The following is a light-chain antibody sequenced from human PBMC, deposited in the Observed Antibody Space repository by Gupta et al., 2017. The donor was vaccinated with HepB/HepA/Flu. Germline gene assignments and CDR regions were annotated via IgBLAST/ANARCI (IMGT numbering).Light chain of an antibody. V-gene: IGKV1-12*01. CDR3: QQANSFPRT. J-gene: IGKJ4*01. CDR1: QTISNW. Sequence: DIQMTQSPSSVSASVGDRVTITCRASQTISNWLAWYQQKPGKAPNLLISGASSLQSGVPSRFSGSGSGTDFTLTIRSLQPEDFATYYCQQANSFPRTFGGGTRVEIK. CDR2: GAS.